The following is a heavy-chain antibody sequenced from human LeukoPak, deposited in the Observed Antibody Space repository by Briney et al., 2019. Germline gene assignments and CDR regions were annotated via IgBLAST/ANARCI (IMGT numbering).Heavy chain of an antibody. CDR1: GGSISSSSYY. J-gene: IGHJ4*02. D-gene: IGHD6-6*01. CDR3: AREFRDSSSSDY. CDR2: IYYSGST. Sequence: SETPSLTCTVSGGSISSSSYYWGWIRQPPGKGLEWIGSIYYSGSTYYNPSLKSRVTISVDTSKNQFSLKLSSVTAADTAVYYCAREFRDSSSSDYWGQGTLVTVSS. V-gene: IGHV4-39*02.